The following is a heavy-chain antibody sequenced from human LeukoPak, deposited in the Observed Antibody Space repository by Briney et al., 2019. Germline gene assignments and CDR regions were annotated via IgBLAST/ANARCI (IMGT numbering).Heavy chain of an antibody. J-gene: IGHJ5*02. CDR3: ARYRYGSGSYLNWFDP. V-gene: IGHV4-30-4*01. CDR2: IYYSGST. Sequence: SETLSLTCTVSGGSISSGDYYWSWIRQPPGKGLEWIGYIYYSGSTYYNPSLKSRVTISVDTSKNQFSLKLSSVTAADTAVYYCARYRYGSGSYLNWFDPWGQGTLVTVSS. CDR1: GGSISSGDYY. D-gene: IGHD3-10*01.